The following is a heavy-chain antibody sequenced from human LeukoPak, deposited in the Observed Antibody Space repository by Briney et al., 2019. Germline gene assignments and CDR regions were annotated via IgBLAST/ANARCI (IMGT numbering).Heavy chain of an antibody. Sequence: ASVKVSCKASGYTFASYYMHWVRQAPGQGLEWMGISNPSGGSTSYAQKFQGRVTMTRDTSTSTVYMELSSLRSEDTAVSYCAGDRLDCGGDCYGGYFDYWVQGTLVTVSS. CDR1: GYTFASYY. V-gene: IGHV1-46*01. CDR3: AGDRLDCGGDCYGGYFDY. D-gene: IGHD2-21*02. CDR2: SNPSGGST. J-gene: IGHJ4*02.